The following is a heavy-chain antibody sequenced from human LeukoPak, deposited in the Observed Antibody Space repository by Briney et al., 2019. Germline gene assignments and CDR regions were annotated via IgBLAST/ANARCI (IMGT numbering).Heavy chain of an antibody. Sequence: GGSLRLSCAASGFTFSSYAMSWVRQAPGKGLEWVSAISGSGGSTYYADSVKGRFTISRDNSKNTLYLQMNSLRAEDTALYYCPKLAAARAPGVYYYYGIDVWGQGTTVTVSS. V-gene: IGHV3-23*01. CDR2: ISGSGGST. CDR1: GFTFSSYA. J-gene: IGHJ6*02. D-gene: IGHD6-6*01. CDR3: PKLAAARAPGVYYYYGIDV.